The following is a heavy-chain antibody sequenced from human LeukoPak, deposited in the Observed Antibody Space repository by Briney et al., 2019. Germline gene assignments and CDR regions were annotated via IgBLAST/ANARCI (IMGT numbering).Heavy chain of an antibody. Sequence: SETLSLTCTVSGASISTYYWSWIRQSPGKGLEWIGYIYYTGITNYNPSLKSRVTISVDTSKNQFSLKLSSMTAADTAVYYCARRGSLDQWGQGTMVTVSS. J-gene: IGHJ4*02. V-gene: IGHV4-59*01. D-gene: IGHD5-12*01. CDR2: IYYTGIT. CDR3: ARRGSLDQ. CDR1: GASISTYY.